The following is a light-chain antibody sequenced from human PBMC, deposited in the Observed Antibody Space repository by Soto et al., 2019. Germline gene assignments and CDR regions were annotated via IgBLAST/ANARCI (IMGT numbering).Light chain of an antibody. CDR2: GAS. Sequence: EIVLTQSPGTLSLSPGERATLSCRASQSVSSSYLAWYQQKPGQTPRLLIYGASSRATGIPDRFSGSGSGTDFTLTISRLEPEDFAVYYCQQYGSSPVTFGQGTKLEIK. CDR1: QSVSSSY. J-gene: IGKJ2*01. V-gene: IGKV3-20*01. CDR3: QQYGSSPVT.